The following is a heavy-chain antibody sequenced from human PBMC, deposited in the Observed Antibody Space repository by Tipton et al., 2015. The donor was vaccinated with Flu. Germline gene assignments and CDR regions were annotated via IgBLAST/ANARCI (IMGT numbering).Heavy chain of an antibody. CDR1: GLTFSRYA. CDR2: ISYDGSTE. V-gene: IGHV3-30-3*01. J-gene: IGHJ4*02. Sequence: SLRLSCEASGLTFSRYAMHWVRQAPGKGLEWVALISYDGSTEYYADSVRGPFTISKDNSKNTLDLQMNSLRAEDTAVYYCATYWYSNSWSHFDLWGQGTLVTVSS. D-gene: IGHD6-13*01. CDR3: ATYWYSNSWSHFDL.